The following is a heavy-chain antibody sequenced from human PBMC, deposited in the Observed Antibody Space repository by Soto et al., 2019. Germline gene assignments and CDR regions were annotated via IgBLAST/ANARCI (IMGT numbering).Heavy chain of an antibody. V-gene: IGHV3-23*01. CDR2: ISGSGGST. J-gene: IGHJ5*02. Sequence: GSLRLSCAASVFTFSSYAMSWVRQAPGKGLEWVSAISGSGGSTYYADSVKGRFTISRDNSKNTLYLQMNSLRAEDTAVYYCAKVSGWSNWFEPLGQGTLVTVSS. D-gene: IGHD6-19*01. CDR1: VFTFSSYA. CDR3: AKVSGWSNWFEP.